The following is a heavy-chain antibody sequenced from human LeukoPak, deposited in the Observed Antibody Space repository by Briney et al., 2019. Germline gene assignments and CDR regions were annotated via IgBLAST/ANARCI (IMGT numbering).Heavy chain of an antibody. CDR2: ISGSGGST. CDR3: AKADSSGYYYVGSYDY. D-gene: IGHD3-22*01. V-gene: IGHV3-23*01. J-gene: IGHJ4*02. Sequence: GGSLRLSCAASGFTFSSYAMSWVRQAPGKGLEWVSAISGSGGSTYYADSVKGRFAISRDNSKNTLYLQMNSLRAEDTAVYYCAKADSSGYYYVGSYDYWGQGTLVTVSS. CDR1: GFTFSSYA.